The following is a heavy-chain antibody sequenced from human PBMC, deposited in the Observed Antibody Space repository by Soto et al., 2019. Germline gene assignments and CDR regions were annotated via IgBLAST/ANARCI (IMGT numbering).Heavy chain of an antibody. D-gene: IGHD6-13*01. CDR1: GYTFTRYL. Sequence: PGESLKISCQGSGYTFTRYLIGWVRQMPGKGLEWMGIIYPGDSDTRYSPSFQGQVTISADKSISTAYLQWSSLKASDTAIYYCARTAAAGKYYYGVDVWGQGTTVTVSS. CDR3: ARTAAAGKYYYGVDV. CDR2: IYPGDSDT. V-gene: IGHV5-51*01. J-gene: IGHJ6*02.